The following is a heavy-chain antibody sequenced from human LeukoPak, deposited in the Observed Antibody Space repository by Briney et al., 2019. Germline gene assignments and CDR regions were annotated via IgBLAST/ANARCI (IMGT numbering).Heavy chain of an antibody. D-gene: IGHD3-10*01. J-gene: IGHJ4*02. CDR1: GVSLSVGSYY. Sequence: SETLSLTCTVSGVSLSVGSYYWSWIPQAAGKGLEWIGRIYTTGGTNYNPSLKSPVTISVDSSKNQFSLKLSSVTAADTAVYYCARDGVVYGQVAWGQGTLVTVSS. V-gene: IGHV4-61*02. CDR2: IYTTGGT. CDR3: ARDGVVYGQVA.